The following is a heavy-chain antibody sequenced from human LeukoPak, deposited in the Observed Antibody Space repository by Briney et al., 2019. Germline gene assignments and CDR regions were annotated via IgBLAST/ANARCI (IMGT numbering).Heavy chain of an antibody. CDR1: GFTFSSYS. CDR3: ARGQPDSGGHYYSWYFDY. CDR2: ISSSSSTI. D-gene: IGHD2-21*01. J-gene: IGHJ4*02. V-gene: IGHV3-48*04. Sequence: GGSLRLSCAASGFTFSSYSMNWVRQAPGKGLEWVSYISSSSSTIYYADSVKGRFTVSKDNARNSLHLQMNNLAVEDTATYFCARGQPDSGGHYYSWYFDYWGQGTPVTVSS.